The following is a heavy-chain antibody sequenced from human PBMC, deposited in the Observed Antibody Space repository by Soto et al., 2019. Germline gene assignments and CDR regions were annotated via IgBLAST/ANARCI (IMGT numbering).Heavy chain of an antibody. J-gene: IGHJ3*02. D-gene: IGHD3-3*01. CDR2: FDPEDGET. CDR1: GYTLTELS. V-gene: IGHV1-24*01. CDR3: ATLRFLEWPTITPDAFDI. Sequence: ASVKVSCKVSGYTLTELSMHWVRQAPGKGLEWMGGFDPEDGETIYAQKFQGRVTMTEDTSTDTAYMELSSLRSEDTAVYYCATLRFLEWPTITPDAFDIWGQGTMVTVS.